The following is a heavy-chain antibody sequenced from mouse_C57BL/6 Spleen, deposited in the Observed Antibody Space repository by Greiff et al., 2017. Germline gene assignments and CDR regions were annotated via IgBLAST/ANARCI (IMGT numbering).Heavy chain of an antibody. Sequence: QVQLQQSGAELARPGASVKLSCKASGYTFTSYGISWVKQRTGQGLEWIGEIYPRSGNTYYNEKFKGKATLTADKSSSTAYMELRSLTSEDSAVYFCARLTDRFAYWGQGTLVTVSA. CDR3: ARLTDRFAY. J-gene: IGHJ3*01. V-gene: IGHV1-81*01. CDR2: IYPRSGNT. CDR1: GYTFTSYG.